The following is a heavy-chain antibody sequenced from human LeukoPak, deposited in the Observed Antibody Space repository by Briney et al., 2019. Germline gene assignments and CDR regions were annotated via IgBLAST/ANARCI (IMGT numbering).Heavy chain of an antibody. D-gene: IGHD6-6*01. Sequence: PGGSLRLSCAASGFTFSTYGMNWVRQAPGKGREWVSTISTNSVATYYSDSVKGRFTISRDNSKNTLFLQMNSLRAEDTAIYYCAKGQSTIATRSFDSWGQGTLVTVSS. CDR3: AKGQSTIATRSFDS. CDR2: ISTNSVAT. CDR1: GFTFSTYG. J-gene: IGHJ4*02. V-gene: IGHV3-23*01.